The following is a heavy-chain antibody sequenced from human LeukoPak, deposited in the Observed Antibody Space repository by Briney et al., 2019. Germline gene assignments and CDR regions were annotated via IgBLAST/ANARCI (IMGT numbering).Heavy chain of an antibody. J-gene: IGHJ4*02. CDR2: IYYSGST. CDR1: GGSISSGGYY. CDR3: ARDQDGDYFDY. D-gene: IGHD4-17*01. V-gene: IGHV4-31*03. Sequence: SQTLSLTCTVSGGSISSGGYYWSWIRQHPGKGLEWIGYIYYSGSTYYNPSLKSRVTISVDTSKNQFPLKLSSVTAADTAVYYCARDQDGDYFDYWGQGTLVTVSS.